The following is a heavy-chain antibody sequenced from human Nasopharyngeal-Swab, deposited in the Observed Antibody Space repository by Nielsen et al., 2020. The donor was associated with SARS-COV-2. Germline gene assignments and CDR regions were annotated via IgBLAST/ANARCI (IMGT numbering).Heavy chain of an antibody. CDR1: GYTFTDYY. CDR2: INPNSGDT. Sequence: ASVKVSCKASGYTFTDYYMHWVRQAPGQGLVWMGRINPNSGDTNYAQKFQGRVTMTRDTSISTAYMELSRLRSDDTAVYYCARVYSRSFEYWGQGTQVTVSS. D-gene: IGHD6-6*01. V-gene: IGHV1-2*06. CDR3: ARVYSRSFEY. J-gene: IGHJ4*02.